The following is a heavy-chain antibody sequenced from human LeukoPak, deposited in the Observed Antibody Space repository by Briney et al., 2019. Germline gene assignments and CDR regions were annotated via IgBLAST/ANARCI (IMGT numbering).Heavy chain of an antibody. J-gene: IGHJ4*02. CDR1: GYSISSGYY. CDR3: AKMVRGVRDYFDY. D-gene: IGHD3-10*01. V-gene: IGHV4-38-2*02. Sequence: SETLSLTCTVSGYSISSGYYWGWIRQPPGKGLEWIGSIYHSGSTYYNPSLKSRVTISVDTSKNQFSLKLSSVTAADTAVYYCAKMVRGVRDYFDYWGQGTLVTVSS. CDR2: IYHSGST.